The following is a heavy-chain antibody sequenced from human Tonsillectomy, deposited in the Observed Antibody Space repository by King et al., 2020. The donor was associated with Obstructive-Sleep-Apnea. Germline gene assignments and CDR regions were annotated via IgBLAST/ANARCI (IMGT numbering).Heavy chain of an antibody. CDR3: ARDLTEGAYFYYGLDV. V-gene: IGHV1-69*01. Sequence: VQLVESGAEVKKPGSTLKVSCKASGGTFSSYGINWVRQAPGQGLEWMGGIIPKFETANFAQNFQGRVTFTADESTSIVYMELTSLTSEDTAMYYCARDLTEGAYFYYGLDVWGQGTTVTVSS. J-gene: IGHJ6*02. CDR2: IIPKFETA. D-gene: IGHD7-27*01. CDR1: GGTFSSYG.